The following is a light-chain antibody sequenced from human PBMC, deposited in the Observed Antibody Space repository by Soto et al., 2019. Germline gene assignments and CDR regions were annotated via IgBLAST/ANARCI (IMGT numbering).Light chain of an antibody. J-gene: IGLJ1*01. CDR3: SSYTNSRPYV. Sequence: QSALTQPASVSGSPGQSITISCTGTSSDVGGYNYVSWYQQHPGKAPKLIIYEVTNRPSGISNRFSGSKSGNTASLTISGLQAGDEADYYCSSYTNSRPYVFGTGTKLTVL. V-gene: IGLV2-14*01. CDR2: EVT. CDR1: SSDVGGYNY.